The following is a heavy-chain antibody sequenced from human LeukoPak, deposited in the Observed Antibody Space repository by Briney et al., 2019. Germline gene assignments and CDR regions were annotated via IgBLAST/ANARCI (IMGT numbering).Heavy chain of an antibody. CDR2: ISGNGRGDI. Sequence: PGGSLRLSCAASGFTFNNYAMSWVRQAPGKGLEWVSAISGNGRGDIYYTDSVKGRFTISRDNSKNTLYLQMNSLRAEDTAVYYCARRAGAYSHPYDYWGQGTLVTVSS. J-gene: IGHJ4*02. CDR1: GFTFNNYA. V-gene: IGHV3-23*01. CDR3: ARRAGAYSHPYDY. D-gene: IGHD4/OR15-4a*01.